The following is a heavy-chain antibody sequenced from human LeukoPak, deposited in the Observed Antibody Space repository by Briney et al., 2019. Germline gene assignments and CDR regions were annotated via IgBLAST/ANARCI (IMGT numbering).Heavy chain of an antibody. CDR3: AKPNIIAVAGYFDY. D-gene: IGHD6-19*01. V-gene: IGHV3-7*03. J-gene: IGHJ4*02. CDR1: GFTFSSYW. Sequence: PGGSLRLSCAASGFTFSSYWMSWVRQAPGKGLEWVANIKQDGTDKYYVDSVKGRFTISRDNAKNSLYLQMNSLRAEDTALYYCAKPNIIAVAGYFDYWGQGTLVTVSS. CDR2: IKQDGTDK.